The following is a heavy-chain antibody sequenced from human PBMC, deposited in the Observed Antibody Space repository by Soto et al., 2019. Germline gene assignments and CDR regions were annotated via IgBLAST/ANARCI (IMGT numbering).Heavy chain of an antibody. CDR2: ISPEGSTK. CDR1: GFAFSAHW. J-gene: IGHJ4*02. CDR3: VRDHVTPGLYFDK. Sequence: EVQLVESGGDLVQPGGSLRLSCSASGFAFSAHWMTWVRQTPGKGLEWVANISPEGSTKYYVDSAKGRFTISRDNAKNLFYLQMNSLTVGDTAVYSCVRDHVTPGLYFDKWGQGTLVTVSS. V-gene: IGHV3-7*01. D-gene: IGHD2-8*02.